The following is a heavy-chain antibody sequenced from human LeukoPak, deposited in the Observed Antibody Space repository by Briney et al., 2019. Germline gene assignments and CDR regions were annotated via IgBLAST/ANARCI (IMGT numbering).Heavy chain of an antibody. Sequence: GGSLRPSCVASGFSFSSYPMNWVRQAPGKGLEWASAISGSGGSTYYADSVKGRFTISRDNSKNTLYLQMNSLRAEDTAVYYCAKRPDLGYCSSTSCYKVYYYGMDVWGQGTTVTVSS. D-gene: IGHD2-2*02. CDR2: ISGSGGST. V-gene: IGHV3-23*01. CDR1: GFSFSSYP. CDR3: AKRPDLGYCSSTSCYKVYYYGMDV. J-gene: IGHJ6*02.